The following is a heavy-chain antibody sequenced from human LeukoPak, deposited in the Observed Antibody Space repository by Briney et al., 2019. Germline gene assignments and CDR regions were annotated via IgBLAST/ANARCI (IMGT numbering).Heavy chain of an antibody. CDR3: AKGSYYDSSGSFYFDY. V-gene: IGHV3-23*01. J-gene: IGHJ4*02. D-gene: IGHD3-22*01. CDR2: ISDSGGST. Sequence: PGGSLRLSCAASGFTFSSYAMSWVRQAPGKGLEWVSYISDSGGSTYYADSVKGRFTISRDNSKNTLYLQMNSLRAEDTAAYYCAKGSYYDSSGSFYFDYWGQGTLVTVSS. CDR1: GFTFSSYA.